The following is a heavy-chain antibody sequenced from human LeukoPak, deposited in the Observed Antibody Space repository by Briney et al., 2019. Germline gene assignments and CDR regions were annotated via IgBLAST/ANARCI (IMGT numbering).Heavy chain of an antibody. J-gene: IGHJ4*02. CDR1: GYTLTELS. V-gene: IGHV1-69*13. Sequence: ASVKVSCKVSGYTLTELSMHWVRQTPGQGLEWMGGIIPIFGTANYAQKFQGRVTITADESTSTAYMELSSLRSEDTAVYYCARVGYYYDSSGYSPLDYWGQGTLVTVSS. D-gene: IGHD3-22*01. CDR3: ARVGYYYDSSGYSPLDY. CDR2: IIPIFGTA.